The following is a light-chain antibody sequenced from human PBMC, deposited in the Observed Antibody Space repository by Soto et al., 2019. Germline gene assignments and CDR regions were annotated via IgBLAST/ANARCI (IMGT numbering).Light chain of an antibody. V-gene: IGLV2-14*03. CDR1: SSDVGGFDH. CDR3: NSFTTTNTYV. CDR2: DVS. J-gene: IGLJ1*01. Sequence: QSALTQPASVSGSPGQSITISCTGASSDVGGFDHVSWYQQHPGKVPRLLIYDVSSRPSGVSDRFSGSKSGNTASLTISGLQAEDEADYYCNSFTTTNTYVFGTGTKPPS.